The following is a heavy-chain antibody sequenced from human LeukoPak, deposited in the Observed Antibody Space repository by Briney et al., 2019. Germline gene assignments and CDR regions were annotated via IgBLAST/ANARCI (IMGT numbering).Heavy chain of an antibody. CDR3: ARAKTYSVAPFDY. CDR1: GGSFSGYY. CDR2: INHSGST. D-gene: IGHD6-19*01. Sequence: SETLSLTCAVYGGSFSGYYWSWIRQPPGKGLEWIGEINHSGSTNYNPSLKSRVTISVDTSKNQFSLKLSSVTAADTAVYYCARAKTYSVAPFDYWGQGTLVTVSS. V-gene: IGHV4-34*01. J-gene: IGHJ4*02.